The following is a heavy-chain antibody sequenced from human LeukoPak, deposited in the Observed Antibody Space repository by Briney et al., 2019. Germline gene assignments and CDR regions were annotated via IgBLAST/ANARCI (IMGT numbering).Heavy chain of an antibody. CDR2: IYYSGST. Sequence: SETLSLTCTVSGGSISSSSYYWGWIRQPPGKGLEWLGSIYYSGSTYYNPSLKSRVTISVDTSKNQFSLKLSSVSAADRAVYYCARQRGYSYGYGYYFDYWGQGTLVTVSS. J-gene: IGHJ4*02. D-gene: IGHD5-18*01. CDR3: ARQRGYSYGYGYYFDY. V-gene: IGHV4-39*01. CDR1: GGSISSSSYY.